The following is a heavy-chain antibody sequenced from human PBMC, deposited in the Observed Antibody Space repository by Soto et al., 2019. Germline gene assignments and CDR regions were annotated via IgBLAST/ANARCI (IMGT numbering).Heavy chain of an antibody. CDR3: ARSYYDSSGYFDY. V-gene: IGHV4-34*01. D-gene: IGHD3-22*01. CDR1: GGSISSHY. CDR2: INHSGGT. Sequence: PSETLSLTCTVSGGSISSHYWSWIRQAPGKGLEWIGEINHSGGTNYNPSLKSRVTISVDASKNQFSLKLSSVTAADTAVYYCARSYYDSSGYFDYWGQGTLVT. J-gene: IGHJ4*02.